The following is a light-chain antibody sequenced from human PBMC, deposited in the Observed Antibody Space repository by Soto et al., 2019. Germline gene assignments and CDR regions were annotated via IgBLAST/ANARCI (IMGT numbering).Light chain of an antibody. Sequence: QLVLTQPRSVSGSPGQSVTISCTGTGSDVAGYNYISWYQQHPGQAPKLVIYDVTKRPSGVPDRFSGSKSDHTASLTVSGLQAEDEADYYCCSYGVTYNLIFGGGTQLTVL. CDR3: CSYGVTYNLI. CDR1: GSDVAGYNY. V-gene: IGLV2-11*01. CDR2: DVT. J-gene: IGLJ2*01.